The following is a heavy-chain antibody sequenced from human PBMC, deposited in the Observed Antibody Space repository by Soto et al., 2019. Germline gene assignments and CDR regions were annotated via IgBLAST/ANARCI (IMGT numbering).Heavy chain of an antibody. Sequence: QVQLVQSGAEVKKPGASVKVSCKASGYTFTGYYMHCVRQAPGQGLEWMGWINPNSGGTNYAQKFQGRVTMTRDTSISTAYMELSRLRSDDTAVYYCAREMDDILTGSNPTVVFDYWGQGTLVTVSS. J-gene: IGHJ4*02. CDR1: GYTFTGYY. CDR3: AREMDDILTGSNPTVVFDY. D-gene: IGHD3-9*01. V-gene: IGHV1-2*02. CDR2: INPNSGGT.